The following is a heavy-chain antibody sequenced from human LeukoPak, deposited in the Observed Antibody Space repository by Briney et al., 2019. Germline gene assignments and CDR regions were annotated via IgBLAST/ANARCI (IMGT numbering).Heavy chain of an antibody. CDR3: ARAEKKYYYYGMDV. CDR2: ISSSGSYI. Sequence: GGSLRLSCAASGFSLSNYNMNWVRQAPGKGLEWVSSISSSGSYIYSADSVKGRFTISRDNSKNTLYLQMNSLRAEDTAVYYCARAEKKYYYYGMDVWGQGTTVTVSS. V-gene: IGHV3-21*04. J-gene: IGHJ6*02. CDR1: GFSLSNYN.